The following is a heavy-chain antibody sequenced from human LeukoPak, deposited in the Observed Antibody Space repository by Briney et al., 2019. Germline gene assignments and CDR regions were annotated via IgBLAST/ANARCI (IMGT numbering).Heavy chain of an antibody. D-gene: IGHD3-22*01. Sequence: PGGSLRLSCAASGFTFSTYAMSWVRQAPGKGLEWVSDISGSGGSTYYADSVKGRFTISRDNSKNTLYLQMNSLRAEDTAVYYCAKDYSTYYYDSSGYFPFDYWGQGTPVTVSS. J-gene: IGHJ4*02. CDR3: AKDYSTYYYDSSGYFPFDY. V-gene: IGHV3-23*01. CDR1: GFTFSTYA. CDR2: ISGSGGST.